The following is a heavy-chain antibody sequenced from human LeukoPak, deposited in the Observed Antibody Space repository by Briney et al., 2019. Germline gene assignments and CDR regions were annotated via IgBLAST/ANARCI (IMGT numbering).Heavy chain of an antibody. CDR3: ARGEDSSGYYYVFDY. Sequence: SVKVSCKASGGTFSSYANSWVRQAPGQGLEWMGRIIPIFGTANYAQKFQGRVTITTDESTSTAYMELSSLRSEDTAVYYCARGEDSSGYYYVFDYWGQGTLVTVSS. D-gene: IGHD3-22*01. V-gene: IGHV1-69*05. CDR1: GGTFSSYA. J-gene: IGHJ4*02. CDR2: IIPIFGTA.